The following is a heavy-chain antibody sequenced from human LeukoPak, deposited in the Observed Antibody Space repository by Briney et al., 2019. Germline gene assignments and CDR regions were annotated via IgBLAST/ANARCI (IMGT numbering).Heavy chain of an antibody. CDR3: ARAEMGYYYDSSAKGGAFDI. V-gene: IGHV1-24*01. Sequence: ASVKVSCKVSGYTLTELYMHWVRQAPGKGLEWVGRLDPETGETMAAQNFQGRVRMTDDTATSTVYMELRSLTSEDTAVYYCARAEMGYYYDSSAKGGAFDIWGQGTMVTVSS. J-gene: IGHJ3*02. CDR1: GYTLTELY. D-gene: IGHD3-22*01. CDR2: LDPETGET.